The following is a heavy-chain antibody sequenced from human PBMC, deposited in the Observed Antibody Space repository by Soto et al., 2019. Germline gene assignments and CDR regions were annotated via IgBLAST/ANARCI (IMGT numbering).Heavy chain of an antibody. D-gene: IGHD3-10*01. CDR3: AREDYGSGSFDY. J-gene: IGHJ4*02. V-gene: IGHV3-33*01. CDR2: IWYDGSNK. Sequence: QVQLVESGGGVVQPGRSLRLSCAASGFTFSSYGMHWVRQAPGKGLEWVAVIWYDGSNKYYADSVKGRFTISRDNSKNTLYRQMNSLRAEETAVYYCAREDYGSGSFDYWGQGTLVTVSS. CDR1: GFTFSSYG.